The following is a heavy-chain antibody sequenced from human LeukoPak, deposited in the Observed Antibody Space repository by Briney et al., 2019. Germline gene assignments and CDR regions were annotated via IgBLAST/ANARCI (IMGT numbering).Heavy chain of an antibody. V-gene: IGHV4-34*01. CDR1: GGSFSGYY. CDR2: INHSGST. D-gene: IGHD2-15*01. CDR3: ARGRNPRTAGYCSGGSCYRIGMDV. J-gene: IGHJ6*02. Sequence: SETLSLTCAVYGGSFSGYYWSWIRQPPGKGLEWFGEINHSGSTNYNPSLKSRVTISVDTSKNQFSLKLSSVTAADTAVYYCARGRNPRTAGYCSGGSCYRIGMDVWGQGTTVTVSS.